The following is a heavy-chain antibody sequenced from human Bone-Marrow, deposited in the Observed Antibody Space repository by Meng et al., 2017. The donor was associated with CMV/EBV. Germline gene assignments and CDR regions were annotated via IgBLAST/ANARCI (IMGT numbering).Heavy chain of an antibody. CDR3: ARGSAEAGSTGGAAGLFVY. V-gene: IGHV1-8*03. CDR1: GYTFTSYD. CDR2: MNPNSGNT. D-gene: IGHD6-13*01. Sequence: ASVKVSCKASGYTFTSYDINWVRQATGQGLEWMGWMNPNSGNTGYAQKFQGRVTITMNTSISTAYMELSSLRSEDTAVYYCARGSAEAGSTGGAAGLFVYWGQGTLVTVSS. J-gene: IGHJ4*02.